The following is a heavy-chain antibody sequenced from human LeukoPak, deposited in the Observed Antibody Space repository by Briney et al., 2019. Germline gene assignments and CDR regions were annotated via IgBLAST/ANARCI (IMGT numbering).Heavy chain of an antibody. V-gene: IGHV3-21*01. CDR1: GFTFSSYT. Sequence: GGSLRLSCVASGFTFSSYTKNWVRQAPGKGLEWVSSIGSTSRPIIYADSLKGRFTISRDDAKSSLYLQMNSLRAEDTAVYYCTRGDMTVTRHFDCWGQGTLVTVSS. J-gene: IGHJ4*02. CDR3: TRGDMTVTRHFDC. D-gene: IGHD4-17*01. CDR2: IGSTSRPI.